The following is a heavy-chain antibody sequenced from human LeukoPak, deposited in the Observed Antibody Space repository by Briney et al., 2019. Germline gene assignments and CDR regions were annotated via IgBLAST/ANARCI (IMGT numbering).Heavy chain of an antibody. CDR2: MNPNSGNT. CDR1: GYTFTSYG. Sequence: ASVKVSCKASGYTFTSYGISWVRQAPGQGLEWMGWMNPNSGNTGYAQKFQGRVTMTRNTSISTAYMELSSLRSEDTAVYYCARHPLRFLEWQKDYYYYYGMDVWGQGTTVTVSS. V-gene: IGHV1-8*02. J-gene: IGHJ6*02. D-gene: IGHD3-3*01. CDR3: ARHPLRFLEWQKDYYYYYGMDV.